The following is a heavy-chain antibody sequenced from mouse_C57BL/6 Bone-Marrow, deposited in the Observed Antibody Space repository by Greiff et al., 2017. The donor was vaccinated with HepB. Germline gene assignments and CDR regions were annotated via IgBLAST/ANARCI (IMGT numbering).Heavy chain of an antibody. CDR1: GYSFTGYF. CDR3: ARCYDGYYFDY. D-gene: IGHD2-3*01. J-gene: IGHJ2*01. CDR2: INPYNGDT. V-gene: IGHV1-20*01. Sequence: VQLKQSGPELVKPGDSVKISCKASGYSFTGYFMNWVMQSHGKSLEWIGRINPYNGDTFYNQKFKGKATLTVDKSSSTAHMELRSLTSEDSAVYYCARCYDGYYFDYWGQGTTLTVSS.